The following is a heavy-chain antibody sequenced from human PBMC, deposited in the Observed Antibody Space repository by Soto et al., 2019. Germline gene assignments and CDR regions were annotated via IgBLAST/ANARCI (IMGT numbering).Heavy chain of an antibody. CDR2: ISAYNGNT. CDR3: ARDHLNLAYCISTSCYFPYDI. Sequence: QVQLVQSGAEVKKPGASVKVSCKASGYSFTSYGINWVRQAPGQGLEWMGWISAYNGNTNYAQKVQGRVTMTTDTSTSTAYMELRSLRSDDTAVYYCARDHLNLAYCISTSCYFPYDIWGQGTMVTVSS. J-gene: IGHJ3*02. D-gene: IGHD2-2*01. CDR1: GYSFTSYG. V-gene: IGHV1-18*01.